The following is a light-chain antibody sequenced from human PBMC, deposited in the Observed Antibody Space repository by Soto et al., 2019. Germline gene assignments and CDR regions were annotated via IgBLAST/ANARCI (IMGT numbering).Light chain of an antibody. CDR2: DAS. J-gene: IGKJ5*01. CDR3: QQRSNWPPLT. Sequence: EIVLTQSPATLSLSPGERATLSCRASQSVSSYLAWYQQKPGQAPRLLIYDASNRATGIPARFSGSGSWTDFTLTIRSLEPEDFAVYYCQQRSNWPPLTFGQGTRLEIK. V-gene: IGKV3-11*01. CDR1: QSVSSY.